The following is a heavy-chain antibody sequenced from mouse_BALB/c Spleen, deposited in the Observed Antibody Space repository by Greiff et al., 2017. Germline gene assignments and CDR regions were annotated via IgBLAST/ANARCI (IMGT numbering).Heavy chain of an antibody. CDR1: GFSLTGYG. V-gene: IGHV2-6-7*01. J-gene: IGHJ3*01. D-gene: IGHD2-1*01. Sequence: QVQLKESGPGLVAPSQSLSITCTVSGFSLTGYGVNWVRQPPGKGLEWLGMIWGDGSTDYNSALKSRLSISKDNSKSQVFLKMNSLQTDDTARYYGARAHYGNYGEGFAYWGQGTLVTVSA. CDR3: ARAHYGNYGEGFAY. CDR2: IWGDGST.